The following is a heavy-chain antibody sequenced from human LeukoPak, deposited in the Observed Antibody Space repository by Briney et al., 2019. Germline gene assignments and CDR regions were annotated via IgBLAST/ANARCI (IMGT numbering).Heavy chain of an antibody. CDR2: IYPGDSDT. Sequence: GESLKISCKGSGYSFTSYWIGWVRQMPGKGLEWMGIIYPGDSDTRYSPSFQAQVTISADKSISTAYLQWSSLKASDTAMYYCARQVYYDSSGYYSAFDYWGQGTLVTVSS. D-gene: IGHD3-22*01. CDR3: ARQVYYDSSGYYSAFDY. V-gene: IGHV5-51*01. J-gene: IGHJ4*02. CDR1: GYSFTSYW.